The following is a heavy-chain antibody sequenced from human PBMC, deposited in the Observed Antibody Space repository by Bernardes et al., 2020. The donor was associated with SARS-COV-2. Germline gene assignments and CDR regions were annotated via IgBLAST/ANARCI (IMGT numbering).Heavy chain of an antibody. CDR1: GFTFSGSA. J-gene: IGHJ6*02. CDR3: TRLDSFSNNHGMDV. D-gene: IGHD3-22*01. CDR2: IRNKADDYAT. Sequence: GGSLRLSCAASGFTFSGSAIHWVRQASGKGLEWVGRIRNKADDYATAYAASVRGRFTVSRDDSKNTAYLQMNSLKSEDTAVYYCTRLDSFSNNHGMDVWGQGTTVIVSS. V-gene: IGHV3-73*01.